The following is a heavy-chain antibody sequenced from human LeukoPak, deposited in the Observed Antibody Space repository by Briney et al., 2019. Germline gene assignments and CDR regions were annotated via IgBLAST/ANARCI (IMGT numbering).Heavy chain of an antibody. D-gene: IGHD1-26*01. V-gene: IGHV4-39*07. CDR3: ARDGVGAQGDAFDI. J-gene: IGHJ3*02. CDR2: IYYSGST. CDR1: GGSISSSSYY. Sequence: SETLSLTCTVSGGSISSSSYYWGWIRQPPGKGLEWIGSIYYSGSTYYNPSLKSRVTISVDTSKDQFSLKLSSVTAADTAVYNCARDGVGAQGDAFDIWGQGTMVTVSS.